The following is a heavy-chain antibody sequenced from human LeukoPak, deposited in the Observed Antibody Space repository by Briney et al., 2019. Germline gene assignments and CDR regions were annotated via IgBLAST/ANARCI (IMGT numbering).Heavy chain of an antibody. CDR1: GFTFSSYG. CDR3: AKRDGCIIDY. CDR2: IRYDGSNK. V-gene: IGHV3-30*02. Sequence: GGSLRLSCAASGFTFSSYGMHWVRQAPGKGLEWVAFIRYDGSNKYYADSVKGRFTISRDNSKNALCLQMNSLRAEDTAVYYCAKRDGCIIDYWGQGTLVTVSS. J-gene: IGHJ4*02. D-gene: IGHD5-24*01.